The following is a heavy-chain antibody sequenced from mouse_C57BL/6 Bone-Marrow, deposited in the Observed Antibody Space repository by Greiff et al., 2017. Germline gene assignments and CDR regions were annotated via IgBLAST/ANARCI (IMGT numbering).Heavy chain of an antibody. CDR2: IYPRSGNT. Sequence: VKLMESGAELARPGASVKLSCKASGYTFTSYGISWVKQRTGQGLEWIGEIYPRSGNTYYNEKFKGKATLTADKSSSTAYMELRSLTSEDSAVYVCARSGSYSNYFAWFAYWGQGTLVTVSA. V-gene: IGHV1-81*01. CDR1: GYTFTSYG. J-gene: IGHJ3*01. CDR3: ARSGSYSNYFAWFAY. D-gene: IGHD2-5*01.